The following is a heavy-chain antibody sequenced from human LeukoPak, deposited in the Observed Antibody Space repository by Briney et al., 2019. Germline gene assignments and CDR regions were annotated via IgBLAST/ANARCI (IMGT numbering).Heavy chain of an antibody. V-gene: IGHV3-7*01. CDR2: IKHDGSEK. Sequence: PGGSLRLSCAASGFTFSSYWMSWVRQAPGKGLEWVANIKHDGSEKYYVDSVKGRFTISRDNAKNSLYLQMNSLRAEDTAVYYCARDAHYYDILTGSMGYYGMDVWGQGTTVTVSS. CDR1: GFTFSSYW. J-gene: IGHJ6*02. D-gene: IGHD3-9*01. CDR3: ARDAHYYDILTGSMGYYGMDV.